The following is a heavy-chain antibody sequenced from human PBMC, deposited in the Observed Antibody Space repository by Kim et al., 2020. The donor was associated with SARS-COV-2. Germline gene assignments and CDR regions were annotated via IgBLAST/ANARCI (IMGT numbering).Heavy chain of an antibody. Sequence: TYAQKFQGRVTITADESTSTAYMELSSLRSEDTAVYYCARIDGYNYYFDYWGQGTLVTVSS. D-gene: IGHD5-12*01. CDR3: ARIDGYNYYFDY. V-gene: IGHV1-69*01. J-gene: IGHJ4*02.